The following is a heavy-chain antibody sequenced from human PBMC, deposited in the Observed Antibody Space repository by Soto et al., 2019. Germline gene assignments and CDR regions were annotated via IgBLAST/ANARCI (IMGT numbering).Heavy chain of an antibody. CDR3: ARDATGGMDV. CDR2: IHSSGSP. V-gene: IGHV4-31*03. CDR1: GDSITSGGKA. J-gene: IGHJ6*02. Sequence: QVQLQESGPGLVKPLQTLSLTCTVSGDSITSGGKAWTWIRQRPGKGLEWIGYIHSSGSPYYNLSLKSRVSVSRDTSKNQFSLNLSSVTAADTAVYYCARDATGGMDVWGQGTAVTVSS.